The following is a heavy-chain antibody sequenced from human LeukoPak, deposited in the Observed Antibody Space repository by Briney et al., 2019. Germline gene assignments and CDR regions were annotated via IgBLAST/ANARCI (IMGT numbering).Heavy chain of an antibody. V-gene: IGHV3-21*01. CDR1: GFTFSSYS. J-gene: IGHJ4*02. CDR3: ARSPFRVTTFDY. CDR2: ISSSSSYI. D-gene: IGHD4-11*01. Sequence: GGSLRLSCAASGFTFSSYSMIWVRQAPGKGLEWVSSISSSSSYIYYADSVKGRFTISRDNAKNSLYLQMNSLRAEDTAVYYCARSPFRVTTFDYWGQGTMVTVSS.